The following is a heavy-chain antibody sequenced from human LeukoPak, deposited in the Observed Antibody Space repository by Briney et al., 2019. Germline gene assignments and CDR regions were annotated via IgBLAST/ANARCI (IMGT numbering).Heavy chain of an antibody. CDR3: ARDLRSHYGSGSYYFDY. V-gene: IGHV1-2*02. J-gene: IGHJ4*02. CDR1: GYTFTGYY. D-gene: IGHD3-10*01. Sequence: ASVKVSCKASGYTFTGYYMHWVRQAPGQGLEWMGWINPNSGGTNYAQKFQGRVTMTRDTSTSTVYMELSSLRSEDTAVYYCARDLRSHYGSGSYYFDYWGQGTLVTVSS. CDR2: INPNSGGT.